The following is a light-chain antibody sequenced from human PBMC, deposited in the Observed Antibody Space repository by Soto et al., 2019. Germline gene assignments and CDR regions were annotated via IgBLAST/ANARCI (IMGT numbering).Light chain of an antibody. Sequence: EVGLRQSPGTLSLSPGERATLSCRASQSVSSKLVWYQQKPGQAPRFLIYGASTRATGIPARFRGSGSGTEFTLTIDSLQSEDFAVYYCQQYEVWPPPFGGVTKVAIK. V-gene: IGKV3-15*01. J-gene: IGKJ4*01. CDR3: QQYEVWPPP. CDR2: GAS. CDR1: QSVSSK.